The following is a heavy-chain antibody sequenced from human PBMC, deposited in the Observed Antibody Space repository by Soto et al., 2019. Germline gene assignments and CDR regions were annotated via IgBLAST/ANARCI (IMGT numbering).Heavy chain of an antibody. V-gene: IGHV3-30-3*01. D-gene: IGHD3-10*01. Sequence: LRLSCAASGFTFSSYAMRWVRQAPGKGLEWVAVISYDGSNKYYADSVKGRFTISRDNSKNTLYLQMNSLRAEDTAVYYCARDSRMVRGTMFFDYWGQGTLVTVSS. CDR3: ARDSRMVRGTMFFDY. J-gene: IGHJ4*02. CDR1: GFTFSSYA. CDR2: ISYDGSNK.